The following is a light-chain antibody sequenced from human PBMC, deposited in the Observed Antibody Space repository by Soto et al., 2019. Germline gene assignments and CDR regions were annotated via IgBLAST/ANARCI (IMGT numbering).Light chain of an antibody. V-gene: IGKV3-20*01. CDR3: QQYGSSPIT. CDR2: GAS. Sequence: EIVLTQSPGTLSLSPGERATLSCRASQSISSSYLAWHQQKPGQAPRLLIFGASIRATGIPDRFSGSGSGTDFTLTISRLEPEDFAVYYCQQYGSSPITFGQGARLDIK. J-gene: IGKJ5*01. CDR1: QSISSSY.